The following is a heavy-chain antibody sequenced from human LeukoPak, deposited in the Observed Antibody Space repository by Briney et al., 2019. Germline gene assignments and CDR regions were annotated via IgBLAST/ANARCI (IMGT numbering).Heavy chain of an antibody. D-gene: IGHD3-10*01. V-gene: IGHV3-20*04. J-gene: IGHJ4*02. CDR2: INWNGGST. Sequence: GGSLRLSCAASGFTFDDYGMSWVRQAPGKGLEWVSGINWNGGSTGYADSVKGRFTISRDNAKNSLYLQMNSLRAEDTALYYCARDVDYYASGSYSDYWGQGTLVTVSS. CDR3: ARDVDYYASGSYSDY. CDR1: GFTFDDYG.